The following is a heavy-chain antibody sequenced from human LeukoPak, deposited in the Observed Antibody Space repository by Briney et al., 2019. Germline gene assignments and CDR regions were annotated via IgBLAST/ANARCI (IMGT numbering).Heavy chain of an antibody. CDR3: ARHYGDYFYYFDY. V-gene: IGHV4-59*08. Sequence: SETLSLTCNVSGASISNYYWTWIRQPPGKGLEWIGYIYYSGSTNYNPSLKSRVTISVDTSKNQFSLKLSSVTAADTAVYYCARHYGDYFYYFDYWGQGTLVTVSS. CDR1: GASISNYY. CDR2: IYYSGST. J-gene: IGHJ4*02. D-gene: IGHD4-17*01.